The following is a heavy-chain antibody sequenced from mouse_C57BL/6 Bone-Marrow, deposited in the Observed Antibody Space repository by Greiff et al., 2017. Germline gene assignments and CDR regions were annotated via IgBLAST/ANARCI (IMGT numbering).Heavy chain of an antibody. J-gene: IGHJ4*01. CDR2: FYPGSGSI. CDR1: GYTFTEYT. CDR3: ARHEGYGNYPYYYAMDY. V-gene: IGHV1-62-2*01. D-gene: IGHD2-1*01. Sequence: VQLQQSGAELVKPGASVKLSCKASGYTFTEYTIHWVKQRSGQGLEWIGWFYPGSGSIKYNEKFKDKATLTADKSSSTVYMELSRLTSEDSAVYFCARHEGYGNYPYYYAMDYWGQGTSVTVSS.